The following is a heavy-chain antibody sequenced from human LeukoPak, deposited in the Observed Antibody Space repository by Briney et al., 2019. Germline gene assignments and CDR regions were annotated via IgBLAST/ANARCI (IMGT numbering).Heavy chain of an antibody. CDR1: DDFNNNYY. CDR3: ARGSVITFGGVTQTGGNWFDP. Sequence: PSETLSLTCTASDDFNNNYYWSWIRQPAGKGLEWIGRIYSGGNTNYNPSLKSRVTMSVDTSKKQFSLKLSSVAAADTAVYYCARGSVITFGGVTQTGGNWFDPWGQGTLVTVSS. J-gene: IGHJ5*02. D-gene: IGHD3-16*01. V-gene: IGHV4-4*07. CDR2: IYSGGNT.